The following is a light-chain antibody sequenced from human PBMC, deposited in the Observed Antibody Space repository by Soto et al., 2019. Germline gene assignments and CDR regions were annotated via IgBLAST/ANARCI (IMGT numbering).Light chain of an antibody. CDR1: QSVRSSY. V-gene: IGKV3-15*01. CDR2: GAS. Sequence: EIVLTQSPGTQSLSPGERATLSCRASQSVRSSYLAWYQQKPGQAPRLLIYGASTRATGIPARFSGSGSGTDFTLTISSLQSEDFAVYYCQQYNNWPRTFGQGTKVDIK. CDR3: QQYNNWPRT. J-gene: IGKJ1*01.